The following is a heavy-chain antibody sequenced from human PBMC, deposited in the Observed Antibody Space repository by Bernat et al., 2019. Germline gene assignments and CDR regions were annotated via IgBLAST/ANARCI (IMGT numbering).Heavy chain of an antibody. J-gene: IGHJ3*02. V-gene: IGHV4-34*01. CDR2: INHSGST. CDR1: GGSFSGYY. D-gene: IGHD5-24*01. CDR3: ARDRAFEMAITDAFDI. Sequence: QVQLQQWGAGLLKPSETLSLTCAVYGGSFSGYYWSWIRQPPGKGLEWIGEINHSGSTNYNPSLKSRVTISVDTSKNQFSLKLSSVTAADTAVYYCARDRAFEMAITDAFDIWGQGTMVTVSS.